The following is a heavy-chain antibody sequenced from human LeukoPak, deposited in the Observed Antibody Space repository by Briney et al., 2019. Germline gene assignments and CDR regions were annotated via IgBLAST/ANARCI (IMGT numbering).Heavy chain of an antibody. J-gene: IGHJ4*02. CDR2: IIPIFGTA. D-gene: IGHD3-10*01. V-gene: IGHV1-69*13. CDR3: ARYYGSGSYYLS. CDR1: GGTFSSYA. Sequence: ASVKVSCKASGGTFSSYAISWVRQAPGQGLEWMGGIIPIFGTANYAQKFQGRVTITADESTSTAYMELSSLRSEDTAVYYCARYYGSGSYYLSWGQGTLVTVSS.